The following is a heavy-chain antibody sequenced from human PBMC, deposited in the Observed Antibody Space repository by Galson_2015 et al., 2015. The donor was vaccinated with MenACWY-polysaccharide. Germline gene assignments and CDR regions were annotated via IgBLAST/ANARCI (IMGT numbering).Heavy chain of an antibody. D-gene: IGHD2-2*01. CDR2: IGTAGDT. Sequence: SLRLSCAASGFTFSSYDMHWVRQATGKGLEWVSAIGTAGDTYYPGSVKGRFTISRENAKNSLYLQMSSLRAGDTAVYYCARGVVVVPAAIHYGMDVWGQGTTVTVSS. J-gene: IGHJ6*02. V-gene: IGHV3-13*01. CDR1: GFTFSSYD. CDR3: ARGVVVVPAAIHYGMDV.